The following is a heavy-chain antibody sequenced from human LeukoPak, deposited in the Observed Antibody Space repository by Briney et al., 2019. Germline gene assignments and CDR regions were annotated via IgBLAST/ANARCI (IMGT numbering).Heavy chain of an antibody. J-gene: IGHJ5*02. CDR3: ARQIGYYYDSSGYYGS. CDR2: IIPIFGTA. D-gene: IGHD3-22*01. V-gene: IGHV1-69*06. Sequence: SVKVSCKASGGTFSSYAISWVRQAPGQGLEWMGGIIPIFGTANYAQKFQGRVTITADKSTSTAYMELSSLRSEDTAVYYCARQIGYYYDSSGYYGSWGQGTLVTVSS. CDR1: GGTFSSYA.